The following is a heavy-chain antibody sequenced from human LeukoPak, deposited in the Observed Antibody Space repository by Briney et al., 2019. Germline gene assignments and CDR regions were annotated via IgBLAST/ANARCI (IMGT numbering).Heavy chain of an antibody. CDR3: TRVGYIDEGIDY. D-gene: IGHD5-24*01. CDR2: IKQDGSKK. Sequence: GGSLRLSCAASGFMFSSNWMSWVRLAPGKGLEWVANIKQDGSKKSYVDSVKGRFTISRDNAKNSLYLQMNSLRAEDTAIYYCTRVGYIDEGIDYWGQGTLVTVSS. CDR1: GFMFSSNW. J-gene: IGHJ4*02. V-gene: IGHV3-7*04.